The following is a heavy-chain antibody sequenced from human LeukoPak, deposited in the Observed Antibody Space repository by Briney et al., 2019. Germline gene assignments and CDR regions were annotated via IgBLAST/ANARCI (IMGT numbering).Heavy chain of an antibody. CDR1: GGTFSSYA. CDR2: IIPIFGTA. Sequence: ASVKVSCKASGGTFSSYAISWVRQAPGQGLEWMAGIIPIFGTANYAQKFQGRVTITADESTSTAYMELSSLRSEDTAVYYCARGDSEFVVVTALDYWGQGTLVTVSS. CDR3: ARGDSEFVVVTALDY. V-gene: IGHV1-69*13. D-gene: IGHD2-21*02. J-gene: IGHJ4*02.